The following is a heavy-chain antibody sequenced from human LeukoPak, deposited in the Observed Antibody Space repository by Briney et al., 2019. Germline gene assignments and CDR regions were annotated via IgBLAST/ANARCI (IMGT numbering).Heavy chain of an antibody. CDR1: GFSFRDFW. D-gene: IGHD5-12*01. V-gene: IGHV3-7*01. CDR2: INQGGSVK. CDR3: ARFGYSGWILEY. Sequence: GGSLRLSCAASGFSFRDFWMTWVRQAPGKGLEWVANINQGGSVKYYVDSVKGRFTISRDDAKSSLYVQMNSLRDEDTAVYYCARFGYSGWILEYWGQGTLVTVSS. J-gene: IGHJ4*02.